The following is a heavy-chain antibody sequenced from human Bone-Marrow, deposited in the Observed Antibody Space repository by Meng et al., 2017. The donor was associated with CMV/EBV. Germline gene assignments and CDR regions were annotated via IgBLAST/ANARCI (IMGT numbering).Heavy chain of an antibody. J-gene: IGHJ6*02. CDR2: ISWNSGSI. V-gene: IGHV3-9*01. CDR3: ARDRIAAIKENYYYYGMDV. CDR1: GFTFDDYA. Sequence: SLKISCAASGFTFDDYAMHWVRQAPGKGLEWVSGISWNSGSIGYADSVKGRFTISRDNAKNSLYLQMNSLRAEDTAVYYCARDRIAAIKENYYYYGMDVWGQGTTVTVSS. D-gene: IGHD6-6*01.